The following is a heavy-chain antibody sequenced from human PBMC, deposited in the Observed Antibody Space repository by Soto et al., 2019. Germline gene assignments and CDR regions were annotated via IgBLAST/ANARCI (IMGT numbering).Heavy chain of an antibody. D-gene: IGHD6-19*01. CDR2: INHSGST. J-gene: IGHJ4*02. Sequence: SETLSLTCAVYGGSFSGYYWSWIRQPPGKGLEWIGEINHSGSTNYNPSLKSRVTISVDTSKNQFSLKLSSVTAADTAVYYCARGISRKDSSGKYYFDYWGQGTPVTVAS. CDR3: ARGISRKDSSGKYYFDY. V-gene: IGHV4-34*01. CDR1: GGSFSGYY.